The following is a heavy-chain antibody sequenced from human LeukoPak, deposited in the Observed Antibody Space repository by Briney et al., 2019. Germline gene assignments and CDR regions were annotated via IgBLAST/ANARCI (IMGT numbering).Heavy chain of an antibody. CDR3: AKDHEGRTGAWFWYFDL. CDR2: MYRGGST. D-gene: IGHD3/OR15-3a*01. Sequence: PGGSLRLSCAASGFTVSSNYMSWVRQAPGKGLEWVSVMYRGGSTYYTDSVKGRFTISRDNSKNTLYLQMNNLRGEDTAVYYCAKDHEGRTGAWFWYFDLWGRGTLVTVSS. CDR1: GFTVSSNY. V-gene: IGHV3-53*01. J-gene: IGHJ2*01.